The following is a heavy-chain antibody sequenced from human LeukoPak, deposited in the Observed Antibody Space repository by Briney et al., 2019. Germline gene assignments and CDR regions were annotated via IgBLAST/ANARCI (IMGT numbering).Heavy chain of an antibody. CDR2: IHHSGSA. Sequence: PSGTLSLTCAVSGASISSNWWNWVRQPPGKGLEWIGEIHHSGSANYNPSLKSRVTISLDTSENHFSLRLSSVTAADTAVYYCVRDRGEFSYSHDYWGQGTLVTVSS. CDR1: GASISSNW. V-gene: IGHV4-4*02. CDR3: VRDRGEFSYSHDY. D-gene: IGHD1-26*01. J-gene: IGHJ4*02.